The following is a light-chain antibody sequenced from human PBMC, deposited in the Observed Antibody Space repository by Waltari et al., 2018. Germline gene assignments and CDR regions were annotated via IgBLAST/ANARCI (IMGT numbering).Light chain of an antibody. Sequence: EIVLTQSPGTLSLSPGERATLSGRASQSVSSSYLAWYKQNPGQAPRLLIDGASSRATGIPDRFSGSGSGTDFTLTISRLEPEDFAVYYCQQYGSSLITFGQGTRLEIK. CDR3: QQYGSSLIT. J-gene: IGKJ5*01. CDR2: GAS. V-gene: IGKV3-20*01. CDR1: QSVSSSY.